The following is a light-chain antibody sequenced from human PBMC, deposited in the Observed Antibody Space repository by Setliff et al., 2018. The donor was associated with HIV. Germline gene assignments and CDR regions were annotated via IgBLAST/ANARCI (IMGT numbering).Light chain of an antibody. Sequence: QSALTQPPSASGSPGQSVTISCAGTSSNIGDYNYISWYQQYPGKAPKLMIYEVNKRPSGVPDRFSGSKSGYAAPLTVSGLQAEDEADYYCTTYAGSVQGVVFGGGTKVTVL. V-gene: IGLV2-8*01. CDR3: TTYAGSVQGVV. CDR1: SSNIGDYNY. J-gene: IGLJ2*01. CDR2: EVN.